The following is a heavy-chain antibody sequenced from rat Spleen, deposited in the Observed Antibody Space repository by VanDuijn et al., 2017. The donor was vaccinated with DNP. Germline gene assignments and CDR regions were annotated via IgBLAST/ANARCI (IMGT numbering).Heavy chain of an antibody. V-gene: IGHV2-41*01. CDR1: GFSLTSYN. Sequence: QVQLKESGPGLVQPSQTLSLTCTVAGFSLTSYNVHWVRQPPGKGLEWMGVIWNTGGTRYNSTLKSRLSISRDTSTSQVFLKMNSLQTEETAIYFCTRDVRGYSSPNVMDAWGQGASVTVSS. J-gene: IGHJ4*01. CDR3: TRDVRGYSSPNVMDA. CDR2: IWNTGGT. D-gene: IGHD1-2*01.